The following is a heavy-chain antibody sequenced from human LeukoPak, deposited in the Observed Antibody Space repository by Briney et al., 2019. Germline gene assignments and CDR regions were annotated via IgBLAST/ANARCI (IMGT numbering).Heavy chain of an antibody. Sequence: GGSLRLSCAASGFTVSSNEMSWVRQAPGKGLEWVSSISGGSTYYADSRKGRFTISRDNSKNTLYLQMNSLRAEDTAVYYCAREVVAAAGTERDYWGQGTLVTVSS. CDR3: AREVVAAAGTERDY. D-gene: IGHD6-13*01. J-gene: IGHJ4*02. CDR2: ISGGST. V-gene: IGHV3-38-3*01. CDR1: GFTVSSNE.